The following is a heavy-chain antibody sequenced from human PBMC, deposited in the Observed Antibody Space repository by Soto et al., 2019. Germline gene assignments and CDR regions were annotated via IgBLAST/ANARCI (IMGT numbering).Heavy chain of an antibody. V-gene: IGHV6-1*01. J-gene: IGHJ3*02. Sequence: PSQTLSLTCAISGDSVSSSSATWNWLRQSPSRGLEWLGRTYYRSKWYNDYAVSVRSRITINPDTSKNQFSLHMNSMTPEDTAVYYCVRTAYSIGNLIRGQGTMVTVSS. CDR3: VRTAYSIGNLI. CDR2: TYYRSKWYN. CDR1: GDSVSSSSAT. D-gene: IGHD6-19*01.